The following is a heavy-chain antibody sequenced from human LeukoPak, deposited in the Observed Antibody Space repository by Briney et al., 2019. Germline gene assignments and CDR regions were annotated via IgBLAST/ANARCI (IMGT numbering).Heavy chain of an antibody. J-gene: IGHJ4*02. Sequence: SETLSLTCTVSGGSISSYYWSWIRQPPGKGLEWIGYIYYSGSTNYNPSLKSRVTISVDTSKNQFSLKLSSVTAADTAVYYCARLYSSSCSKNWGQGTLVTVSS. CDR1: GGSISSYY. V-gene: IGHV4-59*08. D-gene: IGHD6-13*01. CDR3: ARLYSSSCSKN. CDR2: IYYSGST.